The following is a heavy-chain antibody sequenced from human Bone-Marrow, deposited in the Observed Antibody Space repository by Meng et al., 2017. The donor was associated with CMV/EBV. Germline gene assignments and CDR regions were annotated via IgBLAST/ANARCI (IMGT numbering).Heavy chain of an antibody. Sequence: GPTLVKPTQTLTLTCTFSGFSLSTSGVGVGWIRQPPGKALEWLALIYWNDDKRYSPSLKSRLTITKDTSKNQVVLTMTNMDPVDTATYYCAHSSGSGSYWFVGYGMDVWGQGTTVTVSS. D-gene: IGHD3-10*01. CDR2: IYWNDDK. V-gene: IGHV2-5*01. CDR3: AHSSGSGSYWFVGYGMDV. CDR1: GFSLSTSGVG. J-gene: IGHJ6*02.